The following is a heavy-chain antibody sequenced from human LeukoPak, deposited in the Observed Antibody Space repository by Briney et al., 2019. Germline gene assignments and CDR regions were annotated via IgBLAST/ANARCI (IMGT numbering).Heavy chain of an antibody. CDR2: INRNSGGT. Sequence: ASVKVSCKASGYTFTGYYMYWVRQAPGQGLKWMGWINRNSGGTNYAQKFQGRVTMTRDTSISTAYMELSRLGSDDTAVYYCARGRRPIAAAGTGNWFDPWGQGTLVTVSS. CDR3: ARGRRPIAAAGTGNWFDP. J-gene: IGHJ5*02. D-gene: IGHD6-13*01. CDR1: GYTFTGYY. V-gene: IGHV1-2*02.